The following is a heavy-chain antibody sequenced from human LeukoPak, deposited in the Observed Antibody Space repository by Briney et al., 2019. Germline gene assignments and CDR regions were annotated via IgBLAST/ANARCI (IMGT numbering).Heavy chain of an antibody. CDR1: GGSISSYY. V-gene: IGHV4-59*01. CDR2: IYYSGST. Sequence: PSETLSLTCTVSGGSISSYYWSWIRQPPGKGLEWIGYIYYSGSTNYNPSLKSRVTISVDTSKNQFSLKLSSVTAADTAVYYCARDQGGWELLRGPLGYFDLWGRGTLVTVSS. D-gene: IGHD1-26*01. CDR3: ARDQGGWELLRGPLGYFDL. J-gene: IGHJ2*01.